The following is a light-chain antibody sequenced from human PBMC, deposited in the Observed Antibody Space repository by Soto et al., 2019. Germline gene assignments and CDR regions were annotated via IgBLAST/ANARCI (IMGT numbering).Light chain of an antibody. J-gene: IGKJ4*01. CDR1: QSIRTY. Sequence: DIQMTQSPSSLSAAVGDRATFTGVASQSIRTYLNWYEQKPGKAPNLLIYGASNLQSGVPSRFSGGGSGTDFTLTISSLQPEDFGTYYCQQSYTSPVTFGGGTKVDIK. V-gene: IGKV1-39*01. CDR3: QQSYTSPVT. CDR2: GAS.